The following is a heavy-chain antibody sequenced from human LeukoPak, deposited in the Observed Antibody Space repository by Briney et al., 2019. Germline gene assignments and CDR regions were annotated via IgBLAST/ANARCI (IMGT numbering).Heavy chain of an antibody. CDR3: ARKHLESSSWYLPFDF. D-gene: IGHD6-13*01. J-gene: IGHJ4*02. V-gene: IGHV3-43*02. CDR2: ISGDGGST. CDR1: GFTFDFYA. Sequence: GGSLRLSCAASGFTFDFYAMHWVRQAPGKGLEWVSLISGDGGSTSYADSMKGRFTISRDNSKNSLYLQLNSLRPEDTALYYCARKHLESSSWYLPFDFWGQGTLVTVSS.